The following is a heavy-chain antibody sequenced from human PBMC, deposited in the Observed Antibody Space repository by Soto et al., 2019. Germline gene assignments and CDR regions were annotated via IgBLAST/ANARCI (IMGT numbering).Heavy chain of an antibody. CDR1: GGTFSSYA. CDR3: ARYRITIFGVVIISSGQDYGMDV. D-gene: IGHD3-3*01. Sequence: EASVKVSCKASGGTFSSYAISWVRQAPGQGLEWMGWISAYNGNTNYAQKLQGRVTMTTDTSTSTAYMELRSLRSDDTAVYYCARYRITIFGVVIISSGQDYGMDVWGQGTTVTVSS. V-gene: IGHV1-18*01. J-gene: IGHJ6*02. CDR2: ISAYNGNT.